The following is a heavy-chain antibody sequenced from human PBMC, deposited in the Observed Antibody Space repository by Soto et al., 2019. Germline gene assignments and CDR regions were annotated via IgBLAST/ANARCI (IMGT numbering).Heavy chain of an antibody. Sequence: SETLSLTRTVSGGSLSSGGYYWSWINQHPGKGLEWIGYIYYSGSTYYNPSLKSRVTISVDTSKNQFSLKLSSVTAADTAVYYCARGRTSSPTPGDYWGQGTLVTVSS. J-gene: IGHJ4*02. V-gene: IGHV4-31*02. CDR3: ARGRTSSPTPGDY. CDR2: IYYSGST. CDR1: GGSLSSGGYY. D-gene: IGHD2-2*01.